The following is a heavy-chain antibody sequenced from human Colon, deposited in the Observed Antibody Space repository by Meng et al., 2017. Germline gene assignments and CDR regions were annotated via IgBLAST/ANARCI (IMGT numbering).Heavy chain of an antibody. Sequence: ASVKVSCKASGYTFTSYGISWVRQAPGQGLEWMGWISAYNDNTNYAQKLQGRVTMTTDTSTSTAYMELRSLRSDDTAVYYCARVHRIAVAGTMGEFDYWGQGTLVTVSS. CDR3: ARVHRIAVAGTMGEFDY. V-gene: IGHV1-18*01. J-gene: IGHJ4*02. CDR1: GYTFTSYG. D-gene: IGHD6-19*01. CDR2: ISAYNDNT.